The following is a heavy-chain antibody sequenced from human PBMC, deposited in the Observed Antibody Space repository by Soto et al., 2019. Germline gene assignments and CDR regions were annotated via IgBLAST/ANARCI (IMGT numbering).Heavy chain of an antibody. CDR3: ASQDLYTGYFDY. D-gene: IGHD2-8*02. CDR2: INPGDSDT. CDR1: GDIFTKYW. Sequence: GESLKISCKGSGDIFTKYWIGWVRQMPGKGLEWMGIINPGDSDTRYSPSFQGQVTISADKSISTAYLQWSGLKAADTAIYFCASQDLYTGYFDYWGQGTLVTVSS. J-gene: IGHJ4*02. V-gene: IGHV5-51*01.